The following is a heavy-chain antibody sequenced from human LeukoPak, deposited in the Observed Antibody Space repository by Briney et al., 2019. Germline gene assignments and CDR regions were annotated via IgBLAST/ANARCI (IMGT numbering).Heavy chain of an antibody. CDR2: IKYNGSAT. D-gene: IGHD5-18*01. CDR1: GFTFSNYW. Sequence: GGSLRLSCAASGFTFSNYWMHWIRQVPGKGLVWVSHIKYNGSATNYADSVKGRFTISRDNAKNTLYLQMNSLRAEDTAVYYCARDRGWIQHDIWGQGTMVTVSS. J-gene: IGHJ3*02. CDR3: ARDRGWIQHDI. V-gene: IGHV3-74*01.